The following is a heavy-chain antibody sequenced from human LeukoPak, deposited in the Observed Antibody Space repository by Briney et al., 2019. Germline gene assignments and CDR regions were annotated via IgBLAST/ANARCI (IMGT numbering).Heavy chain of an antibody. V-gene: IGHV1-69*13. D-gene: IGHD5-18*01. CDR3: ARVSGYSYGFGYFDL. CDR1: GGTFSSYA. J-gene: IGHJ2*01. CDR2: IIPIFDTA. Sequence: SVKVSCKASGGTFSSYAISWVRQAPGQGLEWMGGIIPIFDTANYAQNFQGRVTVTADESTSTAYMELSSLRSEDTAVYYCARVSGYSYGFGYFDLWGRGTLVTVSS.